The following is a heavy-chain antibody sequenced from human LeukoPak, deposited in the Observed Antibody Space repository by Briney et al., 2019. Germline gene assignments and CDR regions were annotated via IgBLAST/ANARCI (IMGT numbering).Heavy chain of an antibody. CDR2: IWYDGSNK. V-gene: IGHV3-33*01. CDR1: GFTFSSYG. D-gene: IGHD2-8*01. CDR3: ARDANTEGFDY. J-gene: IGHJ4*02. Sequence: GGSLRLSCAASGFTFSSYGMHWVRQAPGKGLEWVAVIWYDGSNKYYADSVKGRFTISRDNSKNTLYLQMNSLRAEDTAVYYCARDANTEGFDYWGQGTLVTVSS.